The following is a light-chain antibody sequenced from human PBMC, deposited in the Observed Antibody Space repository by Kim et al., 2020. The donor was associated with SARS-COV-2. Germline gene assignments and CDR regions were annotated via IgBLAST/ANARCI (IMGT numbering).Light chain of an antibody. J-gene: IGKJ4*01. CDR1: HDISNF. CDR3: QQYDSYPFT. Sequence: DIRMTQSPSSLSASVGDRVTITCQASHDISNFLSWYQQKPGKAPKLLIFGASDLDVGVPSRFSGSGSGTHFSFTITSLQPDDFATYYCQQYDSYPFTFGGGTKLEI. CDR2: GAS. V-gene: IGKV1-33*01.